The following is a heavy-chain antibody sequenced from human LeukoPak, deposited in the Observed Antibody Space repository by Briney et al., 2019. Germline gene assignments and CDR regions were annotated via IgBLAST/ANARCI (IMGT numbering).Heavy chain of an antibody. V-gene: IGHV3-48*03. CDR2: ISSSGSTI. J-gene: IGHJ6*04. CDR3: AELGITMIGGV. D-gene: IGHD3-10*02. Sequence: GGSLRLPCAASGFTFSSYEMNWVRQAPGKGLEWVSYISSSGSTIYYADSVKGRFTISRDNAKNSLYLQMDSLRAEDTAVYYCAELGITMIGGVWGKGTTVTISS. CDR1: GFTFSSYE.